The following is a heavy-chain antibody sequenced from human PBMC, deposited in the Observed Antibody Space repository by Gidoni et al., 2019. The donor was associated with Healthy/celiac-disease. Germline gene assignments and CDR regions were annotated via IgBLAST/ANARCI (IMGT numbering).Heavy chain of an antibody. V-gene: IGHV1-69*06. CDR1: GGTFSSYA. D-gene: IGHD1-1*01. J-gene: IGHJ6*02. CDR3: ASRTGWNRDYYYGMDV. Sequence: QVQLVQSGAEVKKPGSSVKVSCKASGGTFSSYAISWVRQAPGQGLEWMGGIIPIFGTANYAQKSQGRVTITADKSTSTAYMELSSLRSEDTAVYYCASRTGWNRDYYYGMDVWGQGTTVTVSS. CDR2: IIPIFGTA.